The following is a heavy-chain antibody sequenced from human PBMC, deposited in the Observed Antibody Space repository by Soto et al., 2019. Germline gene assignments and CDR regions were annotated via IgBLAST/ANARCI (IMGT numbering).Heavy chain of an antibody. D-gene: IGHD6-19*01. CDR3: ARDQFKTLAVSYYFDY. CDR2: ISAYNGNT. Sequence: QVQLVQSGAEVRKPGASVKVSCKASGYTFTTYGISWVRQAPGQGLEWMGWISAYNGNTNYAQKLQGRVTMTTDTSTSTAYMELRSLRSDDTAVYYCARDQFKTLAVSYYFDYWGQGTLVTVSS. J-gene: IGHJ4*02. CDR1: GYTFTTYG. V-gene: IGHV1-18*01.